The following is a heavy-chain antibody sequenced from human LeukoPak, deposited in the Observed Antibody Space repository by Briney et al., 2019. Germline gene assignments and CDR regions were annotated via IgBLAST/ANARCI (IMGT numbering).Heavy chain of an antibody. CDR1: GSTFSSYG. Sequence: PGGSLRLSCAASGSTFSSYGMHWVRQAPGKGLEWVAVIWYDGSNKYYADSVKGRFTISRDNSKNTLYLQMNSLRAEDTAVYYCARDLENTAMVFDYWGQRTLVTVSS. CDR3: ARDLENTAMVFDY. V-gene: IGHV3-33*01. CDR2: IWYDGSNK. J-gene: IGHJ4*02. D-gene: IGHD5-18*01.